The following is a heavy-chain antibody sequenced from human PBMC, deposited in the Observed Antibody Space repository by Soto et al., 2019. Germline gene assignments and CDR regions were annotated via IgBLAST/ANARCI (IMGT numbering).Heavy chain of an antibody. CDR2: ISDSGGGP. Sequence: GSLRLYCSASGXTVSSFSMTWVRQAPGKGLEWVSVISDSGGGPYYADSVKGRFTISRDNSKNTLYMQMNSLRVEDTDVYYCAKSSLGDQYGMDVWGQGTTGTVS. J-gene: IGHJ6*02. CDR3: AKSSLGDQYGMDV. D-gene: IGHD6-6*01. V-gene: IGHV3-23*01. CDR1: GXTVSSFS.